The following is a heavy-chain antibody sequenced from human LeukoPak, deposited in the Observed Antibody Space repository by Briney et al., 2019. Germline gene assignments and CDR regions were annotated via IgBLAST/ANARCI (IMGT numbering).Heavy chain of an antibody. CDR1: GFTFSSYA. CDR3: AKCTSYYYDSSGYFDY. Sequence: AGGSLRLSCAASGFTFSSYAMSWVRQAPGKGLEWVSAISGSGGSTYYADSVKGRFTISRDNSKNTLYLQMNSLRAEDTAVYYCAKCTSYYYDSSGYFDYWGQGTLVTVSS. D-gene: IGHD3-22*01. V-gene: IGHV3-23*01. CDR2: ISGSGGST. J-gene: IGHJ4*02.